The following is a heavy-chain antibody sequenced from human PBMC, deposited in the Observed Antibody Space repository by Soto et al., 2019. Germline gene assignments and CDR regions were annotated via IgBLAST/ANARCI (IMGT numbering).Heavy chain of an antibody. CDR1: GGTFSTYS. Sequence: QVQLVQSGAEVKKPGSSVKVSCKDSGGTFSTYSMFWVRQAPGQGLEWMGRIIPMLGVRNYAQRFQDRVTITADKATATVHMELSSLRSEDTALYYCSIGSWSGEVFDIWGQGTMVTVSS. J-gene: IGHJ3*02. CDR2: IIPMLGVR. CDR3: SIGSWSGEVFDI. V-gene: IGHV1-69*02. D-gene: IGHD2-21*01.